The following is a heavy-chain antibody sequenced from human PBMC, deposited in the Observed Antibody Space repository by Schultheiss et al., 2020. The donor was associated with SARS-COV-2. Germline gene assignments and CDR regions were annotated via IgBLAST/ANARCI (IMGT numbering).Heavy chain of an antibody. Sequence: GGSLRLSCAASGFTFSSYAMSWVRQAPGKGLEWVSYISSSSSTIYYADSVKGRFTISRDNSKNTLYLQMNSLRAEDTAVYYCARSESGSYYGYFDYWGQGTLVTVSS. CDR3: ARSESGSYYGYFDY. CDR2: ISSSSSTI. V-gene: IGHV3-48*01. J-gene: IGHJ4*02. CDR1: GFTFSSYA. D-gene: IGHD1-26*01.